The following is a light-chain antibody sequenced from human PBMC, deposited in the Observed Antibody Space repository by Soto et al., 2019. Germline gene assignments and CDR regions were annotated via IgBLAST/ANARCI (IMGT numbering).Light chain of an antibody. CDR3: AAWDDSLSGHVV. V-gene: IGLV1-47*01. Sequence: QSVLTQSPSASGTPGQRVTISCSGSSSNIGSNYVYWYQQLPGTAPKLLIYRNNQRPSGVPDRFSGSKSGTSASLAISGLRSEDEADYYCAAWDDSLSGHVVFGGGTPLTVL. CDR1: SSNIGSNY. CDR2: RNN. J-gene: IGLJ2*01.